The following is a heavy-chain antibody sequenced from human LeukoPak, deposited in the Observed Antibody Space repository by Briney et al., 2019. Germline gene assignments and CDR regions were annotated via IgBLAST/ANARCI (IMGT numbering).Heavy chain of an antibody. CDR2: INPNDGGT. D-gene: IGHD1-7*01. CDR1: GYTFISYY. J-gene: IGHJ4*02. V-gene: IGHV1-46*01. Sequence: ASVKVSCKASGYTFISYYIHWVRQAPGQGPEWMGLINPNDGGTIYAQKVQGRFTITSDTSTSTFYMELSSLRSADTAMYYCARRAGTTGAIDYWGLGTLVTVSS. CDR3: ARRAGTTGAIDY.